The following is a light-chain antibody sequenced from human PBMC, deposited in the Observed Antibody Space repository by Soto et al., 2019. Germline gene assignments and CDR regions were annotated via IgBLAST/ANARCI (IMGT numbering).Light chain of an antibody. CDR1: SGHNNYA. V-gene: IGLV4-69*01. CDR3: QTWGTGIRGV. J-gene: IGLJ3*02. CDR2: VNSDGRH. Sequence: QSVLTQSHSASASLGASVRLTCTLSSGHNNYAIAWHQQQPEKGPRYLMKVNSDGRHIKGDGIPDGFSGSSSGAERYLTIPSLQSEEEADYYCQTWGTGIRGVFGGGTKVTVL.